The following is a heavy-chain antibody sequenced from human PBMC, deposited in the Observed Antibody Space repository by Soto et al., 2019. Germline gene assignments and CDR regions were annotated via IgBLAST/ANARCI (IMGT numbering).Heavy chain of an antibody. V-gene: IGHV4-39*01. CDR1: GNAINNSSYF. J-gene: IGHJ5*02. CDR2: IYYSGST. Sequence: PSPTLPRNSSFSGNAINNSSYFWGWSRQPPGKGLEWIGSIYYSGSTYYNPSLKSRVTVSVDTSKNQFSLKLSSVTAADMAVYYCARHPSDFWFGHWGEGTLVNVYS. D-gene: IGHD2-21*01. CDR3: ARHPSDFWFGH.